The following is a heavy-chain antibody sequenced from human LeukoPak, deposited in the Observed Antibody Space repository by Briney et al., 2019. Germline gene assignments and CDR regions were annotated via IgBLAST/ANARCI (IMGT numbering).Heavy chain of an antibody. CDR2: ISSSGSTV. D-gene: IGHD1-26*01. Sequence: PGVSLRLSCAASGFSFSTYEMHWVRQAPGKGLEWVSDISSSGSTVYYADSVKGRFTISRDNSKNTLSVQMNSLRAEDTAVYYCAKANYSGSYYFDSWGQGTLVTVSS. CDR1: GFSFSTYE. CDR3: AKANYSGSYYFDS. J-gene: IGHJ4*02. V-gene: IGHV3-23*01.